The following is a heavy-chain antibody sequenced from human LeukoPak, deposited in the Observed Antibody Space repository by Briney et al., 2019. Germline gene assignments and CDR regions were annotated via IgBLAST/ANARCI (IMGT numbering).Heavy chain of an antibody. J-gene: IGHJ4*02. Sequence: SETLSLTCAVYGGSFSGYYWSWIRQPPGKGLEWIGEINHSGSTNYNPSLKSRVTISVDTSKDQFSLKLSSVTAADTAVYYCARQLYDFWSGYYLYYFDYWGQGTLVTVSS. CDR1: GGSFSGYY. D-gene: IGHD3-3*01. V-gene: IGHV4-34*01. CDR2: INHSGST. CDR3: ARQLYDFWSGYYLYYFDY.